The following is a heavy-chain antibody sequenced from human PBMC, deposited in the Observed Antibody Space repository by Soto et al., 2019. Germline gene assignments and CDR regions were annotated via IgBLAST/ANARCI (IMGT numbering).Heavy chain of an antibody. CDR3: ARHYRQHYYYDGYLRFFDY. D-gene: IGHD3-22*01. V-gene: IGHV1-18*01. Sequence: QLVQSGAEVRKPGASVKVSCKASGYTFTNYDINWVRQAPGQGLEWMGWISTSNGSTLYAQKLQGRVSMTTDISTSTAYMELRSLRSDDTAVFYCARHYRQHYYYDGYLRFFDYWGQGTLVTVSS. CDR1: GYTFTNYD. CDR2: ISTSNGST. J-gene: IGHJ4*02.